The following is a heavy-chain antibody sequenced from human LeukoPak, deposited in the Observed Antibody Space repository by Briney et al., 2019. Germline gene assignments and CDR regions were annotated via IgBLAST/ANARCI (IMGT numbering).Heavy chain of an antibody. CDR1: GYTFTGYY. D-gene: IGHD3-22*01. J-gene: IGHJ5*02. V-gene: IGHV1-2*02. CDR3: ARGYRDSSGPCLAS. Sequence: GSVKVSCKASGYTFTGYYIHWVRQDPGQGVEWMGWINPNSGGTKYAQKFQGRVTMTRDTAISTAHMELNRLTSDDTAVYFCARGYRDSSGPCLASWGQGTLVTVSS. CDR2: INPNSGGT.